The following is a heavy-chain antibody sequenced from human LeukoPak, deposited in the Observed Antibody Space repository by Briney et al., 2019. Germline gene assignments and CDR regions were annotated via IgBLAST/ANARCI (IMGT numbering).Heavy chain of an antibody. CDR3: ARHLSGVTGYTYGRGIDY. CDR1: GFTFSSYA. V-gene: IGHV3-64*01. CDR2: ISSNGGST. J-gene: IGHJ4*02. D-gene: IGHD5-18*01. Sequence: GGSLRLSCAASGFTFSSYAMHWVRQAPGKGLEYVSAISSNGGSTYYANSVKGRFTISRDNAKNSLYLQMISLRAEDTAVYYCARHLSGVTGYTYGRGIDYWGQGTLVTVSS.